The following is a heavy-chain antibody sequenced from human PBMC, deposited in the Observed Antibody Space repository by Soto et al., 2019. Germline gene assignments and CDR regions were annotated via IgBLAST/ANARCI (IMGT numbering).Heavy chain of an antibody. CDR2: IIPIQGKA. D-gene: IGHD2-21*01. J-gene: IGHJ6*03. CDR3: AKSLLFVDHAYMDV. CDR1: GGSFISYS. Sequence: QVQLVQSGAELKKPGSSVKVSCEASGGSFISYSFTWVRQAPGQGLESMGRIIPIQGKANYALKFQDRVTITADRTTRTAYMELRSLRPEDTAVYYCAKSLLFVDHAYMDVWGKGTTVTVSS. V-gene: IGHV1-69*02.